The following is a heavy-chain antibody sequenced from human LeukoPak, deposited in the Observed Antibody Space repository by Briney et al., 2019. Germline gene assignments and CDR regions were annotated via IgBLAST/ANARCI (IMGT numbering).Heavy chain of an antibody. D-gene: IGHD2-15*01. Sequence: SETLSLTCTVSGGSISTYYWSWLRQPPGKGLELIGYIYNSGRTNYNPSLESRVTISVDTSKNQFSLKLNSVTAADTAVYYCVGERNCSGASCLDGFDIWGQGTMVTVSS. CDR3: VGERNCSGASCLDGFDI. V-gene: IGHV4-59*01. CDR1: GGSISTYY. CDR2: IYNSGRT. J-gene: IGHJ3*02.